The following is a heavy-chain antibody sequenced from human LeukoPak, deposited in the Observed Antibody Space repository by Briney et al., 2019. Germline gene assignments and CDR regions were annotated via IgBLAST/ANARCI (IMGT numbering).Heavy chain of an antibody. CDR3: ARVHAGDAFDI. CDR1: GFTFSNYN. Sequence: PGGSLRLSCVVSGFTFSNYNMNWVRQAPGKGLEWVSYISSSSSTIYYADSVEGRFTISRDNAKNSLYLQMNSLRAEDTAVYYCARVHAGDAFDIWGQGTMVTVSS. J-gene: IGHJ3*02. CDR2: ISSSSSTI. V-gene: IGHV3-48*04.